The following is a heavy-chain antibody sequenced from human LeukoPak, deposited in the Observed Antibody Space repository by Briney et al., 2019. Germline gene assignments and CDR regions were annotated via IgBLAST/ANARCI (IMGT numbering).Heavy chain of an antibody. D-gene: IGHD1-1*01. CDR3: ARDQTGTRPDDLYYYYYGMDV. CDR2: IIPILGIA. CDR1: GGTFSSYA. V-gene: IGHV1-69*04. J-gene: IGHJ6*02. Sequence: SVKVSCKASGGTFSSYAISWVRQAPGQGLEWMGRIIPILGIANYAQKFQGRVTITADKSTSTAYMELSSLRSEDTAVYYCARDQTGTRPDDLYYYYYGMDVWGQGTTVTVSS.